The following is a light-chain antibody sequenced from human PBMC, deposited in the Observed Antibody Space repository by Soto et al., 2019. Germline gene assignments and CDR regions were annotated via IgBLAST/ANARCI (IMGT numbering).Light chain of an antibody. J-gene: IGLJ3*02. CDR3: CSYAGSSTSWV. V-gene: IGLV2-23*02. CDR1: SSDLGTYNL. Sequence: LTQPASVSGSPGQSITISCTGTSSDLGTYNLVSWYQQHPGRAPKLILFEVAKRPSGVSGRFSGSKSGNTASLTISGLQTEDQADYYCCSYAGSSTSWVFGGGTKVTVL. CDR2: EVA.